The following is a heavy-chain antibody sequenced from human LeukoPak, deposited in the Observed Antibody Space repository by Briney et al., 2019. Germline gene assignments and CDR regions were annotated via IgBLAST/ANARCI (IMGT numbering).Heavy chain of an antibody. CDR2: ISAYNGNT. Sequence: ASVKVSCKASGYTFTSYGISWVRQAPGQGLEWMGWISAYNGNTNYAQKLQGRVTMTTDTPTSTAYMELRSLRSDDTAVYYCARDILGDYVWGSYRHAIDYWGQGTLVTVSS. J-gene: IGHJ4*02. CDR3: ARDILGDYVWGSYRHAIDY. V-gene: IGHV1-18*01. D-gene: IGHD3-16*02. CDR1: GYTFTSYG.